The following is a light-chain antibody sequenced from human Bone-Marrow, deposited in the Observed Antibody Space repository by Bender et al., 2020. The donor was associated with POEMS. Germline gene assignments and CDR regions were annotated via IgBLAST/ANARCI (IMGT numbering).Light chain of an antibody. Sequence: SFELTQPFSVSVSPGQTASITCSGDNLGEKYACWYQQKPGLSPVLVIYQDTKRPSGIPERFSGYNSGNTATLTISGTQAMDEADYYCQVWDSGTAIFGGGTKVTVL. CDR1: NLGEKY. V-gene: IGLV3-1*01. CDR2: QDT. CDR3: QVWDSGTAI. J-gene: IGLJ2*01.